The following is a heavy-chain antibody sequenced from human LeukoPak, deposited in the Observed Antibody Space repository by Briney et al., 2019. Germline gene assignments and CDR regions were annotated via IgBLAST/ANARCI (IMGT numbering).Heavy chain of an antibody. J-gene: IGHJ4*02. V-gene: IGHV4-38-2*02. CDR1: GYSISSGYY. Sequence: PSETLSLTCTVSGYSISSGYYWGWIRQPPGQGLEWIGSIYHSGSTNYNPSLKSRVTISVDTSKNQSSLKLSSVTAADTAVYYCARHGAGRPDYWGQGTLVTVSS. D-gene: IGHD6-13*01. CDR3: ARHGAGRPDY. CDR2: IYHSGST.